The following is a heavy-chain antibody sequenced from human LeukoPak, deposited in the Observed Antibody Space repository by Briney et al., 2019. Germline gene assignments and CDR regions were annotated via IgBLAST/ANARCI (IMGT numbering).Heavy chain of an antibody. Sequence: GGSLRLSCAASGFTFDDYAMIWVRQASGKGLEWVSSINWNGGSTGYADSVKGRFTISRDNAKNSLYLQMNSLRAEDTALYYCARDVAIWFGEHYDIWGQGTMVTVSS. CDR2: INWNGGST. V-gene: IGHV3-20*04. CDR3: ARDVAIWFGEHYDI. D-gene: IGHD3-10*01. J-gene: IGHJ3*02. CDR1: GFTFDDYA.